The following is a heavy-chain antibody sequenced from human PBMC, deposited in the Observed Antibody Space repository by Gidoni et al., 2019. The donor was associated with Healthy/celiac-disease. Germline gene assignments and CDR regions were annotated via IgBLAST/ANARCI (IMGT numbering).Heavy chain of an antibody. V-gene: IGHV4-4*07. CDR3: ARDPPSGSYLAAFDI. CDR2: IYTSGST. CDR1: GGSISSYY. J-gene: IGHJ3*02. D-gene: IGHD1-26*01. Sequence: QVQLQESGPGLVKPSETLSLTCTVSGGSISSYYWSWIRQPAGKGLEWIGRIYTSGSTNYNPSLKSRVTMSVDTSKNQFSLKLSSVTAADTAVYYCARDPPSGSYLAAFDIWGQGTMVTVSS.